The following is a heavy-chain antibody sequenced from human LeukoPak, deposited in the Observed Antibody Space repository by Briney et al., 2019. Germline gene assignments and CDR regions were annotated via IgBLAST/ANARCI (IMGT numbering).Heavy chain of an antibody. CDR2: ISGSGGRT. D-gene: IGHD4-17*01. CDR1: GFTFRSYD. V-gene: IGHV3-23*01. J-gene: IGHJ4*02. CDR3: AKLLNDYGDYYFDY. Sequence: GGSLRLSCAASGFTFRSYDMSWVRQAPGKGLEWVSGISGSGGRTDYADSVKGRFTISRDNSKNTLYLQMNSLRAEDTAVYYCAKLLNDYGDYYFDYWGQGTLVTVSS.